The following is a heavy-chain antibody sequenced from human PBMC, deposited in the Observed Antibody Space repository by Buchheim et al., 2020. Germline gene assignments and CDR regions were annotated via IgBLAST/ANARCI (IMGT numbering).Heavy chain of an antibody. CDR2: INPSGGST. V-gene: IGHV1-46*03. D-gene: IGHD2-8*01. CDR1: GYTFTSYY. CDR3: ARGEEDIVLMVYAIGFDY. J-gene: IGHJ4*02. Sequence: QVQLVQSGAEVKKPGASVKVSCKASGYTFTSYYMHWVRQAPGQGLEWMGIINPSGGSTSYAQKFQGRVTMTRDTSTDTVYMELSSLRSEDTAVYYCARGEEDIVLMVYAIGFDYWGQGTL.